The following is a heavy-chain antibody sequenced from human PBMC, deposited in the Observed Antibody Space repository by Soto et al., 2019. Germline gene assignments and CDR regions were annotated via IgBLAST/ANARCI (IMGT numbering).Heavy chain of an antibody. CDR2: IWYDGSNK. V-gene: IGHV3-33*01. J-gene: IGHJ6*02. D-gene: IGHD3-10*01. CDR1: GFTFSSYG. Sequence: GGSLRLSCAASGFTFSSYGMHWVRQAPGKGLEWVAVIWYDGSNKYYADSVKGRFTISRDNSKNTLYLQMNSLRAEDTAVYYCARDGNYGSGSYSRPYYYGMDVWGQGTTVTVSS. CDR3: ARDGNYGSGSYSRPYYYGMDV.